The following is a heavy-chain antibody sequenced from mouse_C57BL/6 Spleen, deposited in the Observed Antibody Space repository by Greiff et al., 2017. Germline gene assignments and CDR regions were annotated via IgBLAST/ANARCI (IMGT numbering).Heavy chain of an antibody. J-gene: IGHJ2*01. D-gene: IGHD2-14*01. CDR3: AGYSIGDY. CDR2: IYPGDGDT. V-gene: IGHV1-82*01. CDR1: GYAFSSSW. Sequence: VQLQQSGPELVKPGASVKISCKASGYAFSSSWMNWVKQRPGKGLEWIGRIYPGDGDTNYNGKFKGKATLTADKSSSTAYMQLSSLTSEDSAVYFCAGYSIGDYWGQGTTLTVSS.